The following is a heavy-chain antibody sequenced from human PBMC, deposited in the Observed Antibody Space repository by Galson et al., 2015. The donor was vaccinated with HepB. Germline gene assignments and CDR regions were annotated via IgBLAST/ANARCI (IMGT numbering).Heavy chain of an antibody. V-gene: IGHV3-30*04. CDR1: GFTFSSYA. Sequence: SLRLSCAASGFTFSSYAMHWVRQAPGKGLEWVAVISYDGSNKYYADSVKGRFTISRDNSKNTLYLQMNSLRAEDTAVYYCARTDSSDYWGQGTLVTVSS. D-gene: IGHD3-22*01. J-gene: IGHJ4*02. CDR3: ARTDSSDY. CDR2: ISYDGSNK.